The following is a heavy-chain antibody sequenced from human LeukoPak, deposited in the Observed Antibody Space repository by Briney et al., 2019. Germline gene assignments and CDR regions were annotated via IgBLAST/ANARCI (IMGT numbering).Heavy chain of an antibody. D-gene: IGHD3-22*01. J-gene: IGHJ4*02. CDR3: ARGSYDSSGYYYVPFDY. CDR2: IYYSGST. V-gene: IGHV4-59*08. Sequence: SETLSLTCTVSGGSISSYYWSWTRQPPGKGLEWIGYIYYSGSTNYNPSLKSRVTISVDTSKNQFSLKLSSVTAADTAVYYCARGSYDSSGYYYVPFDYWGQGTLVTVSS. CDR1: GGSISSYY.